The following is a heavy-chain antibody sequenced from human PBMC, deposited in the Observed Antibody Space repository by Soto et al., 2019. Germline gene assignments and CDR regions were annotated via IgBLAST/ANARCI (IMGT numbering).Heavy chain of an antibody. V-gene: IGHV3-30-3*01. CDR2: ISYDGSNK. CDR3: ARDRYYYDSSGYYGY. D-gene: IGHD3-22*01. Sequence: PGGVPRLSCAASGFTFSSYAMHWVRQAPGKGLEWVAVISYDGSNKYYADSVKGRFTISRDNSKNTLYLQMNSLRAEDTAVYYCARDRYYYDSSGYYGYWGQGTLVTVSS. J-gene: IGHJ4*02. CDR1: GFTFSSYA.